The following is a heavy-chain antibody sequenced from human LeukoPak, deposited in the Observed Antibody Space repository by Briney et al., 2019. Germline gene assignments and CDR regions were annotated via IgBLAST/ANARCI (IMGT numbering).Heavy chain of an antibody. J-gene: IGHJ4*02. Sequence: GGSLRLSCAASGFTFSSSDMSWVRQAPGSGLEWVSSIRHSDSNTYYADSVMGRFTISRDNSKNTLYLQMNSLRAEDTAVYYCARGGSSGWYHYFDYWGQGTLVTVSS. CDR3: ARGGSSGWYHYFDY. D-gene: IGHD6-19*01. V-gene: IGHV3-23*05. CDR2: IRHSDSNT. CDR1: GFTFSSSD.